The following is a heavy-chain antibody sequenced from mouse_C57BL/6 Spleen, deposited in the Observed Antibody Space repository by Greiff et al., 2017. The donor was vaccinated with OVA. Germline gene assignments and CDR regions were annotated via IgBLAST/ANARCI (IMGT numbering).Heavy chain of an antibody. CDR2: IDPETGGT. CDR1: GYTFTDYE. CDR3: TRAGGSSPWFAY. D-gene: IGHD1-1*01. Sequence: QVQLKESGAELVRPGASVTLSCKASGYTFTDYEMHWVKQTPVHGLEWIGAIDPETGGTAYNQKFKGKAILTADKSSSTAYMELRSLTSEDSAVYYCTRAGGSSPWFAYWGQGTLVTVSA. V-gene: IGHV1-15*01. J-gene: IGHJ3*01.